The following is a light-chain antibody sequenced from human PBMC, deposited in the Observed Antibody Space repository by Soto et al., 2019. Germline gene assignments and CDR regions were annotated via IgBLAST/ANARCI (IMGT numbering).Light chain of an antibody. CDR3: QQYNTWPPWP. J-gene: IGKJ1*01. CDR2: GVS. Sequence: MKQSAAALSASPGERVTLSCRASQNIRSNLAWYQQKPGQAPRLLIYGVSTRATGVPGRFSGSGSGTDFTLTISGLQSEDFAVYYCQQYNTWPPWPFGQGTKVDI. CDR1: QNIRSN. V-gene: IGKV3-15*01.